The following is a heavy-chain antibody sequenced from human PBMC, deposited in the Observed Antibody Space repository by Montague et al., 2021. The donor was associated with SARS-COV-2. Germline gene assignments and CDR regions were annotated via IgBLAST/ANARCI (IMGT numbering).Heavy chain of an antibody. J-gene: IGHJ6*02. CDR1: GFSLSSSGMS. CDR3: ARIVSLVVPGDIPQRYHFGLDV. D-gene: IGHD2-2*01. V-gene: IGHV2-70*11. Sequence: LALVKPTQTLTLTCTFSGFSLSSSGMSVTWIRQPPGKALEWLARIDWDNDKYYSTSLKTRLTISKDTSKNQVVLTVTNVDPSDTATYYCARIVSLVVPGDIPQRYHFGLDVWGQGTTVSVSS. CDR2: IDWDNDK.